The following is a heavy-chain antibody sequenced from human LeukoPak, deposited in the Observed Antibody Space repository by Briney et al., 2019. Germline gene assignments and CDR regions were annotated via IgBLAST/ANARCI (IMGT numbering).Heavy chain of an antibody. CDR1: GGSFSGYY. Sequence: PSETLSLTCAVYGGSFSGYYWSWIRQPPGKGLEWIGTIYYTGTTYYNPSLKSRVTISVDTSKNQFSLKLNSVTAADTAVYYCARDVVGAAGPFNYWGQGILVTVSS. CDR3: ARDVVGAAGPFNY. CDR2: IYYTGTT. D-gene: IGHD6-13*01. J-gene: IGHJ4*02. V-gene: IGHV4-34*01.